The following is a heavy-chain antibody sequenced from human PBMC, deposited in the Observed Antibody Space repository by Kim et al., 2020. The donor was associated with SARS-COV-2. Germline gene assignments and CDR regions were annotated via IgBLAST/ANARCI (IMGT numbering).Heavy chain of an antibody. CDR2: ST. Sequence: STYTTPSLQSRVTLSVEPSKNQFSLKLSSVPAADTAVYYCARDGDYVDYWGQGTLVTVSS. V-gene: IGHV4-31*02. D-gene: IGHD2-15*01. CDR3: ARDGDYVDY. J-gene: IGHJ4*02.